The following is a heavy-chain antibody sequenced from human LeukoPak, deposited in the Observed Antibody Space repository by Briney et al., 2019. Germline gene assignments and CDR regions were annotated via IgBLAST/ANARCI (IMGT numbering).Heavy chain of an antibody. Sequence: GGSLRLSCAASGFTFSSYAMHWVRQAPGKGLEWVAVISYDGSNKYYADSVKGRFTISRDNSKNTLYLQMNSLRAEDTAAYYCARWDLDYWGQGTLVTVSS. D-gene: IGHD1-26*01. J-gene: IGHJ4*02. V-gene: IGHV3-30-3*01. CDR1: GFTFSSYA. CDR3: ARWDLDY. CDR2: ISYDGSNK.